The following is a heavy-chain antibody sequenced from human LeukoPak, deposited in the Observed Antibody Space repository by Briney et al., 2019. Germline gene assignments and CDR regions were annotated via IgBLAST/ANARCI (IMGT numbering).Heavy chain of an antibody. J-gene: IGHJ4*02. CDR3: ARALAYGSGSPFLPLDY. V-gene: IGHV1-69*13. CDR1: GGTFSSYA. D-gene: IGHD3-10*01. CDR2: IIPIFGTA. Sequence: SVKVSCKASGGTFSSYAISWVRQAHGQGLEWMGGIIPIFGTANYAQKFQGRVTITADESTSTAYMELSSLRSEDTAVYYCARALAYGSGSPFLPLDYWGQGTLVTVSS.